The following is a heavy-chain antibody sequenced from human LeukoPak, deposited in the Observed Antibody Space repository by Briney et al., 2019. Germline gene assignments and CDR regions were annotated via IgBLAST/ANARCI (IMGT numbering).Heavy chain of an antibody. CDR2: IIPIFGTA. D-gene: IGHD3-3*01. J-gene: IGHJ4*02. CDR1: GGTFSSYA. CDR3: AGQYYDFWSGYAPFDY. V-gene: IGHV1-69*05. Sequence: SVKVSCKASGGTFSSYAISWVRQAPGQGLEWMGRIIPIFGTANYAQKFQGRVTITTDESTSTAYMELSSLRSEDTAVYYCAGQYYDFWSGYAPFDYWGQGTLVTVSS.